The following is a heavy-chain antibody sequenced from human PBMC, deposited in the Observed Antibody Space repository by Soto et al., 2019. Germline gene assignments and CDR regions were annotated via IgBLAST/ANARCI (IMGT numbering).Heavy chain of an antibody. J-gene: IGHJ4*02. V-gene: IGHV3-53*01. D-gene: IGHD3-10*01. CDR3: ARGRWFGELLTQYYFDY. CDR2: IYSGGST. Sequence: PGGSLRLSCAASGFTVSSNYMSWVRQAPGKGLEWVSVIYSGGSTYYADSVKGRFTISRDNSKNTLYLQMNSLRAEDAAVYYCARGRWFGELLTQYYFDYWGQGTLVTVSS. CDR1: GFTVSSNY.